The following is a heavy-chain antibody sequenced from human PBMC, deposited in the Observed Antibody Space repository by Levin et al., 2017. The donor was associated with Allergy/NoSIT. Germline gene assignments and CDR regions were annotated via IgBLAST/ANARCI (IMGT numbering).Heavy chain of an antibody. J-gene: IGHJ3*02. V-gene: IGHV1-3*01. CDR1: GYTFTNYV. Sequence: ASVKVSCKASGYTFTNYVIHWVRQAPGQGLEWMGWINAGIGNTKHSQKLQGRVTITRDTSASTAYMELSSLTSEDTAVYYCARRLEADAFDIWGQGTMVTVSS. CDR3: ARRLEADAFDI. CDR2: INAGIGNT.